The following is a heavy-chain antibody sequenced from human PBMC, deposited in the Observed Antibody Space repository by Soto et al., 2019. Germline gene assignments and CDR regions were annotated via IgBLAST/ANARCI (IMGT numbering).Heavy chain of an antibody. CDR3: TTRVYYSDTSGPPRDFDY. D-gene: IGHD3-22*01. CDR2: IKREADGGTT. CDR1: GFTFRNAW. J-gene: IGHJ4*02. Sequence: EVQLVESGGGLVKPGGSLRLSCTASGFTFRNAWMSWVRQAPGKGLEWVGRIKREADGGTTNYAAPVKGRVTISRDDSKNLLFLRMNSLKTDDTAVYYCTTRVYYSDTSGPPRDFDYWGQGTLVTVSS. V-gene: IGHV3-15*01.